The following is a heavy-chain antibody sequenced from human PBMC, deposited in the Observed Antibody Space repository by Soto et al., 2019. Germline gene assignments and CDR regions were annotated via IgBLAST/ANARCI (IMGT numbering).Heavy chain of an antibody. CDR1: GGSISTGDYY. D-gene: IGHD5-18*01. Sequence: QVQLQESGPGLVKPSQTLSLTCTVSGGSISTGDYYWSWIRQPPGKGLEWIGYIYYSGNTYHNSSLKSRVTISVDASKNQFSLRLSSVTAADTAVYYCARLGKLDTTLIGAMDVWGQGTTVTVSS. V-gene: IGHV4-30-4*01. J-gene: IGHJ6*02. CDR2: IYYSGNT. CDR3: ARLGKLDTTLIGAMDV.